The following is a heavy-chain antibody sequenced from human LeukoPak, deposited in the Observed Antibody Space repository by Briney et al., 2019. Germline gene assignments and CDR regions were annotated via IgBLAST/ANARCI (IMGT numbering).Heavy chain of an antibody. J-gene: IGHJ4*02. CDR3: ARDLDYGEKSEDY. Sequence: ASVKVSCKASGYTFSGYYIHWVRQAPGQGLEWMGWIKPDSGDTHYVQKFQGRVTMTRDTSTSTVYMELSSLRSEDTAVYYCARDLDYGEKSEDYWGQGTLVTVSS. CDR2: IKPDSGDT. D-gene: IGHD4/OR15-4a*01. V-gene: IGHV1-2*02. CDR1: GYTFSGYY.